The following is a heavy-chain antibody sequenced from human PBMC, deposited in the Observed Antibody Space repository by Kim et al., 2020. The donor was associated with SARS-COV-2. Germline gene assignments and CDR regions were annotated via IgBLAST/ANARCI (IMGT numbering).Heavy chain of an antibody. CDR2: VNPNSGGT. Sequence: ASVKGSCTASGYTFFGYYMHWVRQAPGQGLEWMGWVNPNSGGTNYAQKFQGRVTMTRDPSINTAYMELSRLKSDDTAVYYCARPGIISTSGIFDYWGQGT. D-gene: IGHD3-10*01. CDR1: GYTFFGYY. CDR3: ARPGIISTSGIFDY. J-gene: IGHJ4*02. V-gene: IGHV1-2*02.